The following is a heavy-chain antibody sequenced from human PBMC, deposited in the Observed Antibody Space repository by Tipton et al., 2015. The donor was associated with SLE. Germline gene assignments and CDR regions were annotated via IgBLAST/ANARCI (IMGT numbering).Heavy chain of an antibody. CDR2: IYYSGRT. Sequence: TLSLTCTVSGGPISSSNNYWDWIRQPPGKGLEWIGTIYYSGRTGYNPSLKSRVTMSVDTSMNQFSLKLNSVTAADTAVYYCARRRFQSVPDYWGQGTLVSVSS. CDR3: ARRRFQSVPDY. V-gene: IGHV4-39*07. CDR1: GGPISSSNNY. J-gene: IGHJ4*02. D-gene: IGHD2-21*01.